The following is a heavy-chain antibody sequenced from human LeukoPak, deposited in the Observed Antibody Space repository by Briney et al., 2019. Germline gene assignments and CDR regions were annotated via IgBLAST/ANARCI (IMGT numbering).Heavy chain of an antibody. CDR2: ISGSGGST. Sequence: GGSLRLSCAASGFTFSSFAMSWVRQAPGKGLEWVSGISGSGGSTYYADSVKGRFTISRDNSKNTLYLQMNSLRAEDTAVYYCAKDRYSNYGNWFDPWGQGTLVTVFS. V-gene: IGHV3-23*01. J-gene: IGHJ5*02. D-gene: IGHD4-11*01. CDR1: GFTFSSFA. CDR3: AKDRYSNYGNWFDP.